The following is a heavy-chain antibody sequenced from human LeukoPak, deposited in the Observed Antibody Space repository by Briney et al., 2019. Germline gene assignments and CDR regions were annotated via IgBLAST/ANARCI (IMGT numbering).Heavy chain of an antibody. D-gene: IGHD3-3*01. Sequence: ASVKVSCKASGYTFTSYGISWVRQAPGQGLEWMGWISAYNGNTNYAQKLQGRVTMTTDTSTSTAYMELRSLRSDDTAVYYCARDQSAVFWSVGGFDPWGQGTLVTVSS. V-gene: IGHV1-18*01. CDR1: GYTFTSYG. CDR3: ARDQSAVFWSVGGFDP. J-gene: IGHJ5*02. CDR2: ISAYNGNT.